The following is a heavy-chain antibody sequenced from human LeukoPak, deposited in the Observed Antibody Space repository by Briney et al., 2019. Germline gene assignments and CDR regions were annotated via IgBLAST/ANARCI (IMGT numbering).Heavy chain of an antibody. CDR1: GFTVSSSY. V-gene: IGHV3-21*01. D-gene: IGHD2-2*01. Sequence: GGSLRLSCAASGFTVSSSYMSWVRQAPGKGLEWVSAINKGGSYMTYAYSVKGRFTVSRDNAKNSLFLQMNNLRVEDTAVYFCAREVLIVVEPAANTIDYWGQGTRVTVSS. CDR2: INKGGSYM. J-gene: IGHJ4*02. CDR3: AREVLIVVEPAANTIDY.